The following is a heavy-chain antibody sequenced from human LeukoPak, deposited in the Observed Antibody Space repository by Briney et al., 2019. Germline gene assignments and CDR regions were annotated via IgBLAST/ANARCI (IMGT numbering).Heavy chain of an antibody. D-gene: IGHD3-16*01. J-gene: IGHJ4*02. Sequence: ETLSLTCTVSSYSINSGYYWGWIRQPPGKGLEWVSGISDSGGSTHYADSVKGRFTISRDNSKNTLYLHMNSLRLEDTAVYWCAKTLWGLTLLSSDYWGQGTLVTVSS. V-gene: IGHV3-23*01. CDR3: AKTLWGLTLLSSDY. CDR1: SYSINSGYY. CDR2: ISDSGGST.